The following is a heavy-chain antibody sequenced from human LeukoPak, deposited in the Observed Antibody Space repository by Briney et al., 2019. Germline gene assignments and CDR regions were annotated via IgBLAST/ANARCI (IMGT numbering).Heavy chain of an antibody. Sequence: GGSLRLSCAASGFTFSSYWMHWVRQAPGKGLEWVSYISSSGTIYYADSVKGRFTISSDNAKNSLYLQMNSLRAEDTAVYYCARDPRGYCSGGSCHKPYYFDYWGQGTLVTVSS. D-gene: IGHD2-15*01. J-gene: IGHJ4*02. V-gene: IGHV3-48*01. CDR3: ARDPRGYCSGGSCHKPYYFDY. CDR2: ISSSGTI. CDR1: GFTFSSYW.